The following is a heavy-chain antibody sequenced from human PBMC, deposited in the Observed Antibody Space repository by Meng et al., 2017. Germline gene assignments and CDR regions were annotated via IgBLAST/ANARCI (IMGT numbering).Heavy chain of an antibody. V-gene: IGHV4-59*08. CDR1: GGSISSYY. CDR2: IYYSGST. Sequence: SETLSLTCTVSGGSISSYYWSWIRQPPGKGLEWIGYIYYSGSTNYNPSLKSRVTISVDTSKNQFSLKLSSVTAADTAVYYCASGFTYYYDSSGYSALAFDIWGQGTMVTVSS. D-gene: IGHD3-22*01. J-gene: IGHJ3*02. CDR3: ASGFTYYYDSSGYSALAFDI.